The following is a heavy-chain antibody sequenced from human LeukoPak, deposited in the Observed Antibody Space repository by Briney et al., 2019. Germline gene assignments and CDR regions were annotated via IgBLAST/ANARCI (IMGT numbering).Heavy chain of an antibody. CDR1: GGTFSSYA. CDR3: ARYSSSSGGDYFDY. V-gene: IGHV1-69*04. J-gene: IGHJ4*02. CDR2: ITPILGIA. Sequence: SEKVSCKASGGTFSSYAISWVRQAPGQGLEWMGRITPILGIANYAQKFQGRVTITADKSTSTAYMELSSLRSEDTAVYYCARYSSSSGGDYFDYWGQGTLVTVSS. D-gene: IGHD6-6*01.